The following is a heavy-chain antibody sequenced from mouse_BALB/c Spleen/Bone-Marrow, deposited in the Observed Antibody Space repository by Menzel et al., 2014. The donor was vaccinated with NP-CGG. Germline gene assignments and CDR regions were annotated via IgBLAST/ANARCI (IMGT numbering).Heavy chain of an antibody. V-gene: IGHV4-1*02. CDR3: ARLGYHGGFAY. J-gene: IGHJ3*01. CDR1: GFDFSGFW. Sequence: EVKLMESGGGLVQPGGSLKLSCAASGFDFSGFWMGWVRQAPGKGLEWIGEINPDSSTINYTQSLKDRFIISRDNAKNTLYLQMSKVRSEDTALYYCARLGYHGGFAYWGQGTLVTVSA. CDR2: INPDSSTI. D-gene: IGHD2-2*01.